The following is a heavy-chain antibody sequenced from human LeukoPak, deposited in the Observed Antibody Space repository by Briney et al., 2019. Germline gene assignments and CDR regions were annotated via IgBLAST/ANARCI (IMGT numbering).Heavy chain of an antibody. Sequence: PGGSLRLSCTASGFTFGDYAMSWVRQAPGKGLEWVGFIRSRAYGGTTEYAASVKGRFTISRDDSKSIAYLQMNSLKTEDTAVYYCTRLSTRWTWGYYFDYWGQGTLVTVSS. CDR2: IRSRAYGGTT. CDR1: GFTFGDYA. D-gene: IGHD2/OR15-2a*01. V-gene: IGHV3-49*04. J-gene: IGHJ4*02. CDR3: TRLSTRWTWGYYFDY.